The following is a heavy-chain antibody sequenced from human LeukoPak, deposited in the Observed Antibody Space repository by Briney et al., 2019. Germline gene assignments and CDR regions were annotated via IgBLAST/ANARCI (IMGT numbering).Heavy chain of an antibody. CDR1: GGSISSYY. J-gene: IGHJ4*02. CDR2: IYYSGST. D-gene: IGHD3-10*01. CDR3: ARDLFGTGGFDY. Sequence: SETLSLTCTVSGGSISSYYWSWIRQPPGKGLEWIGYIYYSGSTNYNPSLKSRVTISVDTSKNQFSLKLSSVTAADTAVYYCARDLFGTGGFDYWGQGTLVTVSS. V-gene: IGHV4-59*01.